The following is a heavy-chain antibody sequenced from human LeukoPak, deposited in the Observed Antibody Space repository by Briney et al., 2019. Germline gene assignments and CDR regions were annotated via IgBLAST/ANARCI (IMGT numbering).Heavy chain of an antibody. CDR3: ARALPGAYSSGFDY. V-gene: IGHV1-3*01. CDR1: GYTFTSYA. Sequence: ASVKVSCKASGYTFTSYAMHWVRQAPGQRLEWMGWINAGNGNTKYSQKFQGRVTITRDTSASTAYMELSGLRSEDTAVYYCARALPGAYSSGFDYWGQGTLVTVSS. CDR2: INAGNGNT. D-gene: IGHD6-19*01. J-gene: IGHJ4*02.